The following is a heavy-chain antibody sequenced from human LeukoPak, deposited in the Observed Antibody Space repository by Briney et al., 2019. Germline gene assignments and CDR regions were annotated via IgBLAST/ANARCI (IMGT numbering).Heavy chain of an antibody. CDR2: ISSTDAGT. CDR1: GFSLSSYA. Sequence: MPGGSLRLSCAASGFSLSSYAMSWVRQAPGKGLEWVSAISSTDAGTYYADSVRGRFTTSRDNAKNSLSLQMNSLRAEDTAVYYCARDRLLEDRDYHYYYYMDVWGIGTTVTVSS. J-gene: IGHJ6*03. CDR3: ARDRLLEDRDYHYYYYMDV. D-gene: IGHD1-1*01. V-gene: IGHV3-21*01.